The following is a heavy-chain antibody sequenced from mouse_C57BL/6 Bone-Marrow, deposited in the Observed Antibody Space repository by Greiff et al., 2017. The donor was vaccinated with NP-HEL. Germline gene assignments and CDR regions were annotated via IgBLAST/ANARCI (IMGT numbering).Heavy chain of an antibody. CDR3: TCYYGRSYVAWFAY. D-gene: IGHD1-1*01. CDR1: GFNIKDDY. J-gene: IGHJ3*01. CDR2: IDPENGDT. Sequence: EVQLQQSGAELVRPGASVKLSCTASGFNIKDDYMHWVKQRPEQGLEWIGWIDPENGDTEYASKFQGKATITADTSSNTAYLQLSSLTSEDTAVYYWTCYYGRSYVAWFAYWGQGTLVTVSA. V-gene: IGHV14-4*01.